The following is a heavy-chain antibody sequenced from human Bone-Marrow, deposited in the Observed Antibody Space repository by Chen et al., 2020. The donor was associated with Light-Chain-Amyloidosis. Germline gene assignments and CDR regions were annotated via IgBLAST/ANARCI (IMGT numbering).Heavy chain of an antibody. Sequence: EVLLVESGGEVVQPGGSLRLSCTASGCSFSTYWMHWVRQSPGKGLVSVSRTNSGGTSTTYADSVKGRFTVSRDNTKNTMYLEMNSLRVEDTAVYYCARTTLRYLDYWGQGTLVTVSS. CDR2: TNSGGTST. CDR3: ARTTLRYLDY. J-gene: IGHJ4*02. D-gene: IGHD3-9*01. V-gene: IGHV3-74*01. CDR1: GCSFSTYW.